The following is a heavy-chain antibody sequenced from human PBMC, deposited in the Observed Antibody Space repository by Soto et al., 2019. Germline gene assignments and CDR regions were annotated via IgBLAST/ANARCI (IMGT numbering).Heavy chain of an antibody. Sequence: SETLSLTCTVSGGSISNYYWSWFRQPPGKGLEWIGYIYYSGITMYNPSLKSRVTISVDPSKNQFSLKLRSVTSADTAVYYCARDRHNSGYWGQGTLVTVSS. D-gene: IGHD6-19*01. CDR3: ARDRHNSGY. J-gene: IGHJ4*02. V-gene: IGHV4-59*01. CDR2: IYYSGIT. CDR1: GGSISNYY.